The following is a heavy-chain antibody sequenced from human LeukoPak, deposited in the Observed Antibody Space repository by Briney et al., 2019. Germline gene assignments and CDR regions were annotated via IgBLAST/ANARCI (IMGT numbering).Heavy chain of an antibody. Sequence: PGGSLRLSCVASGFIVSSNYMSWVRQAPAKGLEWVSIIYSGSSTYYADSVKGRFTISTDNTNNTVFLQMNSLRVEDTAVYYCARGPTRGYGDYWGQGTLVTVSS. CDR1: GFIVSSNY. CDR3: ARGPTRGYGDY. V-gene: IGHV3-53*01. CDR2: IYSGSST. D-gene: IGHD5-18*01. J-gene: IGHJ4*02.